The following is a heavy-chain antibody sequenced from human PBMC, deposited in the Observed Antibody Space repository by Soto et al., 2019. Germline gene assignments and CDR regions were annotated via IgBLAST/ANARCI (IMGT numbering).Heavy chain of an antibody. CDR2: ISYSGST. CDR1: GGSIKNSGYY. D-gene: IGHD4-4*01. CDR3: GRDAVTKRDFYYYGMDV. J-gene: IGHJ6*02. V-gene: IGHV4-31*03. Sequence: QVQLQESGPGLVKPSQTLSLTCTVSGGSIKNSGYYWSWIRQHPKKSMEWIGYISYSGSTDYPPSLKSRVTMSVDTSKNQFFLNLTSVTAADTAVYYCGRDAVTKRDFYYYGMDVWGRGTTVTVSS.